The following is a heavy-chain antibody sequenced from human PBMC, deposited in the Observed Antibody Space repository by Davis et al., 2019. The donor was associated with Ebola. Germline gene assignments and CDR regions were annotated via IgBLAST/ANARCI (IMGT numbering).Heavy chain of an antibody. CDR2: INHSGST. J-gene: IGHJ6*02. V-gene: IGHV4-34*01. Sequence: SETLSLTCTVSGGSISSYYWSWIRQPPGKGLEWIGEINHSGSTNYNPSLKSRVTISVDTSKNQFSLKLSSVTAADTAVYYCARVDDYYYGMDVWGQGTTVTVSS. CDR1: GGSISSYY. CDR3: ARVDDYYYGMDV. D-gene: IGHD5-24*01.